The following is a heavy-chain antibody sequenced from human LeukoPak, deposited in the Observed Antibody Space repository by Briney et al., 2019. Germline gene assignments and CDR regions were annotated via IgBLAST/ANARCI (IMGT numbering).Heavy chain of an antibody. Sequence: GGSLRLSCAASGFSVVSNYMSWVRQAPGKGLEWVSVIYSGAGTYYINSVRGRFTISRDNSKNTLNLQMDSLRAEDTAVYYCVSHHGYNSLLENWGQGTLVTVSS. CDR2: IYSGAGT. V-gene: IGHV3-66*04. D-gene: IGHD5-24*01. J-gene: IGHJ4*02. CDR1: GFSVVSNY. CDR3: VSHHGYNSLLEN.